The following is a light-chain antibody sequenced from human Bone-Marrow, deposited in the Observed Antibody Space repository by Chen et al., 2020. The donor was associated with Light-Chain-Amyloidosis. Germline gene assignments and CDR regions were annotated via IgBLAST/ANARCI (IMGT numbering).Light chain of an antibody. CDR3: AHWDDSMMGRL. Sequence: QSVLTQPPSASGTPGQRVTISCSGNSSNVGGITVNWYQQVPGTAPKLLIYSNKKKPSGVPDRFSASKSGTSASLAISGLQSEDEADYYCAHWDDSMMGRLFGGGTKLTVL. CDR1: SSNVGGIT. J-gene: IGLJ3*02. V-gene: IGLV1-44*01. CDR2: SNK.